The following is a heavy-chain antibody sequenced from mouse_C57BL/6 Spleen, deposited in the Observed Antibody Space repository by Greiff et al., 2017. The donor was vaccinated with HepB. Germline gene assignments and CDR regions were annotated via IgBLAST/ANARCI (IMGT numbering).Heavy chain of an antibody. D-gene: IGHD3-2*02. V-gene: IGHV1-82*01. CDR1: GYTFSSYW. CDR2: IYPGDGDT. J-gene: IGHJ4*01. CDR3: AGDSSVYAIDY. Sequence: VKLMESGPELVKPGASVKISCKASGYTFSSYWMNWVKQRPGKGLEWIGRIYPGDGDTNYNGKFKGKATLTADKSSSTAYMQLSSLTSEDSAVYFCAGDSSVYAIDYWGQGTSLTVSS.